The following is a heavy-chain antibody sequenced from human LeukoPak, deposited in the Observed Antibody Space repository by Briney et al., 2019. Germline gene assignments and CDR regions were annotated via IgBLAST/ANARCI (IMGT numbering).Heavy chain of an antibody. CDR3: ARRGDHYDSSGAFDY. CDR1: GYTFTSYY. V-gene: IGHV1-46*01. D-gene: IGHD3-22*01. CDR2: ISPSGGST. J-gene: IGHJ4*02. Sequence: ASVKVSCKTSGYTFTSYYIHWVRQAPGQGLEWMGIISPSGGSTTYAQKFQGRVTMTRDTSTSTVYMELSSLRSEDTAVYYCARRGDHYDSSGAFDYWGQGTLVTVSS.